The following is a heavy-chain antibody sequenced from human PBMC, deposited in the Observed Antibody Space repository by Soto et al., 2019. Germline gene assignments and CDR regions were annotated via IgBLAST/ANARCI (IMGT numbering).Heavy chain of an antibody. V-gene: IGHV4-30-4*01. CDR1: GGSISSGDYY. CDR3: ASYMTTVTDYYYYGMDV. J-gene: IGHJ6*02. D-gene: IGHD4-4*01. Sequence: PSETLSLTCTVSGGSISSGDYYWSWIRQPPGKGLEWIGYIYYSGSTYYNPSLKSRVTISVDTSKNQFSLKLSSVTAADTAVYYCASYMTTVTDYYYYGMDVWGQGTTVTVSS. CDR2: IYYSGST.